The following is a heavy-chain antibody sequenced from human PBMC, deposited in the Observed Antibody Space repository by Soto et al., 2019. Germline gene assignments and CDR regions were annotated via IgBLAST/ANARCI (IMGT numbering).Heavy chain of an antibody. CDR1: GYTFTSYY. CDR3: ARAGYSSGYHY. Sequence: QVQLVQSGAEVKKPGASVKVSCKASGYTFTSYYMHWVRQAPGQGLEWMGIINPSGGSTSYAQKFQGRVTMTRDTSTSTVYKELSSLSSEDPAVYSCARAGYSSGYHYWGQGTLVTVSS. D-gene: IGHD6-19*01. CDR2: INPSGGST. J-gene: IGHJ4*02. V-gene: IGHV1-46*03.